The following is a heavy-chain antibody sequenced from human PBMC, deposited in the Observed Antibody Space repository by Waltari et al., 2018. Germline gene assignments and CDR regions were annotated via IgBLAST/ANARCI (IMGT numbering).Heavy chain of an antibody. CDR3: ARALTTPNDF. CDR1: GVAIPTFG. V-gene: IGHV3-21*03. Sequence: EVQLVESGGGLVKPGGSLILTCAASGVAIPTFGFSWVRQAPGKGLEWVSSSTDGGAYLYYADSVRGRFTVSIDNAKNSLHLQMNNLRAEDTAVYYCARALTTPNDFWGQGTLVTVSS. D-gene: IGHD4-17*01. CDR2: STDGGAYL. J-gene: IGHJ4*02.